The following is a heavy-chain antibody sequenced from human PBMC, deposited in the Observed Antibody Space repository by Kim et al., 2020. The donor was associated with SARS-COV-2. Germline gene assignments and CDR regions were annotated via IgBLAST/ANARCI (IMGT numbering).Heavy chain of an antibody. V-gene: IGHV7-4-1*02. Sequence: ASVKVSCKASGYPFSSYAMNWVRQAPGHGLEWMGWINTNTGNPTYAQGFTGRFVFSLDTSVNTAYLQISSLKAEDTAVYYCARDDVERIPMFAVVNDAFDIWGQGTMVTVS. D-gene: IGHD3-3*01. CDR3: ARDDVERIPMFAVVNDAFDI. J-gene: IGHJ3*02. CDR1: GYPFSSYA. CDR2: INTNTGNP.